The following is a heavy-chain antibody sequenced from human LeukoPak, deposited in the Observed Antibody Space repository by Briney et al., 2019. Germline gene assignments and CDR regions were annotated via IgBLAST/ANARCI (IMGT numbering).Heavy chain of an antibody. D-gene: IGHD6-19*01. J-gene: IGHJ3*02. CDR3: ARERIAVAGSGAFDI. V-gene: IGHV3-66*01. CDR1: GFTVSSNY. CDR2: IYSGGST. Sequence: GRSLRLSCAASGFTVSSNYMSWVRQAPGKGLEWVSVIYSGGSTYYADSVKGRFTISRDNSKNTLYLQMNSLRAEDTAVYYCARERIAVAGSGAFDIWGQGTMVTVSS.